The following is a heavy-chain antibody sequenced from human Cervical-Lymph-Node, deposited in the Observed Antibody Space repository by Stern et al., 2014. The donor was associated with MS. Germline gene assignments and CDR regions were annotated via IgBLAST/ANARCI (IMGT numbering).Heavy chain of an antibody. CDR2: IWYDGSNK. J-gene: IGHJ1*01. D-gene: IGHD4-23*01. Sequence: VQLVESGGGVVQPGRSLRLSCAASGFTFSSYGMHWVRQAPGKGLEWVAVIWYDGSNKYYADSVKGRFTISRDNSKKTLYLQMNSLSAEDTAVYYCAREGGNTAEYFQHWGQGTLVTVSS. V-gene: IGHV3-33*01. CDR3: AREGGNTAEYFQH. CDR1: GFTFSSYG.